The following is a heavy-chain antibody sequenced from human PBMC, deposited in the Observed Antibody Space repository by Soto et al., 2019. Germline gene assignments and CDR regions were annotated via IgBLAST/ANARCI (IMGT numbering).Heavy chain of an antibody. J-gene: IGHJ5*02. CDR2: INHSGST. D-gene: IGHD2-2*01. V-gene: IGHV4-34*01. CDR1: GGSFSGYY. Sequence: QVQLQQWGAGLLKPSETLSLTCAVYGGSFSGYYWSWIRQPPGKGLEWIGEINHSGSTNYNPSLKRRVTISVDTSTNQFSLKLSSVTAADTAVYYCARGAATIVVVPAAMCWFDPWGQGTLVTVSS. CDR3: ARGAATIVVVPAAMCWFDP.